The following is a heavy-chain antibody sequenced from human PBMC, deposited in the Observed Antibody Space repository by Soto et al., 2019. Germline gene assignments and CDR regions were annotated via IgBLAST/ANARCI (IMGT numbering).Heavy chain of an antibody. V-gene: IGHV3-23*01. CDR2: ITDNGSNK. J-gene: IGHJ5*02. CDR3: ANSVRYA. D-gene: IGHD3-10*01. CDR1: GFTFSSYG. Sequence: GGSLRLSCAASGFTFSSYGMHWVRQAPGKGLEWVSVITDNGSNKYYADSVKGRFTISRDNSKNTLYLQMNSLRAEDTAVYYCANSVRYAWGQGTLVTVSS.